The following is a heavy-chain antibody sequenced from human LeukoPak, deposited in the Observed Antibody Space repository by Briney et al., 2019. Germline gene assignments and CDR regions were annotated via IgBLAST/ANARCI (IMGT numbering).Heavy chain of an antibody. Sequence: SSETLSLTCTVSGGSISSSSYYWGWIRQPPGKGLEWIGSIYYSGSTYYNPSLKSRVTISVDTSKNQFSLKLSSVTAADTAVYYCAREVLYYYDISGSYPTPFDYWGQGTLVTVSS. J-gene: IGHJ4*02. CDR3: AREVLYYYDISGSYPTPFDY. V-gene: IGHV4-39*07. CDR1: GGSISSSSYY. D-gene: IGHD3-22*01. CDR2: IYYSGST.